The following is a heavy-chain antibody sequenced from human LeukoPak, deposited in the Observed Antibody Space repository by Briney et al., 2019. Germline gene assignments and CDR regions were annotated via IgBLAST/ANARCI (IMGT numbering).Heavy chain of an antibody. CDR1: GFSFSDYV. D-gene: IGHD6-13*01. Sequence: GGSLRLSCAASGFSFSDYVMHWVRQAPGKGLEWVAVIWYDGSNKYYADSVKGRFTISRDNSKNTLYLQMNSLRAEDTAVYYCARGLAAAGTALLFDYWGQGTLVTVSS. J-gene: IGHJ4*02. V-gene: IGHV3-33*01. CDR3: ARGLAAAGTALLFDY. CDR2: IWYDGSNK.